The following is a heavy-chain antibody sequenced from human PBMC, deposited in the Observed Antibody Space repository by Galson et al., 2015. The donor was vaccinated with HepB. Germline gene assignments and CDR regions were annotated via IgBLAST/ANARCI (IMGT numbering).Heavy chain of an antibody. J-gene: IGHJ4*02. D-gene: IGHD3-16*02. CDR1: GGTFGAHS. V-gene: IGHV1-69*05. CDR2: ISPLFGAA. Sequence: SVKVSCKASGGTFGAHSINWVRQAPGQGPEWLGGISPLFGAANYAQKFQGRVTISTDTSTSTAYLQLSSLTSEDTAVYYCATNAVWGVFVEFWGEGSLVTVSS. CDR3: ATNAVWGVFVEF.